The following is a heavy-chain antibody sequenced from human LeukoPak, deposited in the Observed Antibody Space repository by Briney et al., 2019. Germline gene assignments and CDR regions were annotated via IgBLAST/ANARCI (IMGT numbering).Heavy chain of an antibody. CDR1: GFTFDDYG. Sequence: PGGSLRLSCAASGFTFDDYGMSWVRQAPGKGLEWVSAISGSGGSTYYADSVKGRFTISRDNSKNTLYLQMYGLRAEDTAVYYCAKVEGASKASVYWGQGALVTVSS. CDR2: ISGSGGST. V-gene: IGHV3-23*01. CDR3: AKVEGASKASVY. D-gene: IGHD1-1*01. J-gene: IGHJ4*02.